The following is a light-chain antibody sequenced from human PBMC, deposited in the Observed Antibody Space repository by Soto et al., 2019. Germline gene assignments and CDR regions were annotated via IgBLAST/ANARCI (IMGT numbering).Light chain of an antibody. CDR2: AAS. CDR3: QQLNSYTFT. Sequence: DIQLTQSPSFLSASVGDRVTITCRASQGISSYLAWYQQRPGKAPNLLIYAASTLQSGVPSRFGGSGSGTEFTLTISSLQPEDFAKYYCQQLNSYTFTFGPGTTVHMK. J-gene: IGKJ3*01. V-gene: IGKV1-9*01. CDR1: QGISSY.